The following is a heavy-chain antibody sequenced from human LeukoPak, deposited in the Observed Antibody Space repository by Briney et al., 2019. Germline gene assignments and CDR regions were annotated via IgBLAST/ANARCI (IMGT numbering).Heavy chain of an antibody. J-gene: IGHJ4*02. Sequence: SETLSLTCTVSGGSISSYYWSWIRQAAGKGLEWIGRISGSGSTDYNASLKSRVTMSVDTSKNQFSLKLSSVTAADTAVYYCARGISSSWYRSPYFDYWGQGTLVTVSS. D-gene: IGHD6-13*01. CDR1: GGSISSYY. CDR2: ISGSGST. CDR3: ARGISSSWYRSPYFDY. V-gene: IGHV4-4*07.